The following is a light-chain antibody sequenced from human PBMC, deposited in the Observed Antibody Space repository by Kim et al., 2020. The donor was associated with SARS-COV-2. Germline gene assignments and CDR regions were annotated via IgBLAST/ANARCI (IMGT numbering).Light chain of an antibody. CDR1: SLRSYY. Sequence: ALGQTVRITCQGDSLRSYYASWYQQKPRPAPVLVIYGKNNRPSGIPDRFSGSSSGNTASLTITGAQAEDEADYYCNSRDSSGNHWVFGGGTKLTVL. CDR2: GKN. V-gene: IGLV3-19*01. CDR3: NSRDSSGNHWV. J-gene: IGLJ3*02.